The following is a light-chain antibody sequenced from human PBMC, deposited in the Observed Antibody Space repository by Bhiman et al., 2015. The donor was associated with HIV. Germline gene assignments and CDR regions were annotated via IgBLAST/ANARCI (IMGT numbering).Light chain of an antibody. Sequence: QSVLTQPPSVSAAPGQKVTISCSGRSSNIGNYFVSWYQQFLGTAPKLLIYDNDQRPSGIPDRFSGSKSGTSATLAIAGLQTGDEADYYCVTWDTSLTAEVFGPGTKVTVL. CDR1: SSNIGNYF. J-gene: IGLJ1*01. V-gene: IGLV1-51*01. CDR2: DND. CDR3: VTWDTSLTAEV.